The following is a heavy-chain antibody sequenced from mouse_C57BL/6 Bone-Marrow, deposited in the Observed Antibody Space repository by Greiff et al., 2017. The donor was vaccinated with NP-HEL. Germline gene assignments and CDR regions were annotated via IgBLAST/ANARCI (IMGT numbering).Heavy chain of an antibody. CDR1: GYTFTDYY. Sequence: EVQLPQSGPELVKPGASVKISCKASGYTFTDYYMNWVKPSHGKSLEWIGDINPNNGGTSYNQKFKGKATLTVDKSSSTAYMELRSLTSEDSAVYYCARGGDDDYWGQGTTLTVSS. J-gene: IGHJ2*01. CDR2: INPNNGGT. CDR3: ARGGDDDY. V-gene: IGHV1-26*01.